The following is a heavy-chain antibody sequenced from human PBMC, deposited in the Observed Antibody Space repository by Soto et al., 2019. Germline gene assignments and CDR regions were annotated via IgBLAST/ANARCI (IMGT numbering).Heavy chain of an antibody. CDR1: GYTFTGYY. V-gene: IGHV1-2*02. Sequence: AASVKVSCKASGYTFTGYYMHWVRQAPGQGLEWMGWINPNSGGTNYAQKFQGRVTMTRDTSISTAYMELSRLRSDDTAVYYCARTRSYAGAGAKGFDPWGQGTLVTVSS. D-gene: IGHD2-2*01. CDR3: ARTRSYAGAGAKGFDP. CDR2: INPNSGGT. J-gene: IGHJ5*02.